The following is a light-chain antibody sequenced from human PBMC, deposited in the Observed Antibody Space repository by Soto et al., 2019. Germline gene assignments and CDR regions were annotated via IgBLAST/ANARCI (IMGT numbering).Light chain of an antibody. J-gene: IGKJ1*01. CDR3: QQYYHWPRT. V-gene: IGKV3-15*01. Sequence: IVMTQSPSTLSVSPGERATLSCRASQSVSSNLAWYQQKPGQAPRLLIYGASTRPTSIAARFSGSGSGTDFILTITSLQSEDSGVFYCQQYYHWPRTFGQGTKVDNK. CDR2: GAS. CDR1: QSVSSN.